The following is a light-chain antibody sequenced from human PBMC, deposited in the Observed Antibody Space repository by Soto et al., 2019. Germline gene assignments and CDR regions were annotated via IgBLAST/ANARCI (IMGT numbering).Light chain of an antibody. CDR2: DAS. V-gene: IGKV1-5*01. CDR1: QSVSGW. Sequence: DIQMTQSPSTVSAYVGDSVTVTCRASQSVSGWLAWYQQKPGEAPKLLIYDASALPRGVPSRFSGSGSGTKFTLTIASXQPDDFATYYCQQYETFSGTFGPGTKVDIK. CDR3: QQYETFSGT. J-gene: IGKJ1*01.